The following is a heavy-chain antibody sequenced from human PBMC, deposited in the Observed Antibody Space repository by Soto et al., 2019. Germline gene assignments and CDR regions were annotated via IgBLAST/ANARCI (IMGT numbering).Heavy chain of an antibody. Sequence: PSETLSLTCTVSGGSISSGGYYWSWIRQHPGKGLEWIGYIYYSGSTYYNPSLKSRVTISVDTSKNQFSLKLSSVTAADTAVYYCAGVREPNPKTYYYDSSGYYYDYWGQGTLVTVSS. CDR3: AGVREPNPKTYYYDSSGYYYDY. D-gene: IGHD3-22*01. CDR2: IYYSGST. CDR1: GGSISSGGYY. V-gene: IGHV4-31*03. J-gene: IGHJ4*02.